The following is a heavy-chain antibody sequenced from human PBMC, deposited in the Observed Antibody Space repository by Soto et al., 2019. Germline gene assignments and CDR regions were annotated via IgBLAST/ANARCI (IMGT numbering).Heavy chain of an antibody. CDR1: GGSFSGYD. J-gene: IGHJ5*02. Sequence: SSETLSLTCAVYGGSFSGYDWSWIRQPPGKGLEWIGEINHSGSTNYNPSLKSRVTISVDTSKNQFSLKLSSVTAADTAVYYCARSGAGTTEWFDPWGQGTLVTVSS. CDR3: ARSGAGTTEWFDP. CDR2: INHSGST. V-gene: IGHV4-34*01. D-gene: IGHD1-7*01.